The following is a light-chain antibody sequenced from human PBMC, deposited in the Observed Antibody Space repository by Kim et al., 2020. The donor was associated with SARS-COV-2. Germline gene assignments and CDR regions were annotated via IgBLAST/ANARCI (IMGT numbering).Light chain of an antibody. CDR3: NSRDSSGNHVI. Sequence: SSELTQDPAVSVASGQTVRITCQGDSLRSYYASWYQQRPGQATIIVIYGKNNRPSGIPDRFSGSSSGNTASLTITGAQAEDEAEYYCNSRDSSGNHVIFGGGTQLTVL. V-gene: IGLV3-19*01. CDR2: GKN. CDR1: SLRSYY. J-gene: IGLJ2*01.